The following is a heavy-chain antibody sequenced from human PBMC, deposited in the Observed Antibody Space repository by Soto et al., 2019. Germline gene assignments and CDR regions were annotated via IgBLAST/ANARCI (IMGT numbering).Heavy chain of an antibody. D-gene: IGHD3-10*01. Sequence: SETLSLTCTFSGGSISSYYWSLIRQPPGKGLEWIGYIYYSGSTNYNPSLKSRVTISVDTSKNQFSLKLSSVTAADTAVYYCARARYYGSGSYSYYFDYWGQGTLVTVSS. V-gene: IGHV4-59*01. CDR1: GGSISSYY. J-gene: IGHJ4*02. CDR2: IYYSGST. CDR3: ARARYYGSGSYSYYFDY.